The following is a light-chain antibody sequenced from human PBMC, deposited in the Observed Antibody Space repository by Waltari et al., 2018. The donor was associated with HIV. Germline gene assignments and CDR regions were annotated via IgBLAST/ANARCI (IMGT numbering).Light chain of an antibody. CDR1: SSDVGSFNL. Sequence: QSALTQPASVSGSPGQSITISCTGGSSDVGSFNLVSWYQQHPGKAPKLVISEVTKRPSGVSNRFSGSKSGNTASLTISGLLAEDEADYYCFSYADRSTHVVFGGGTKLTVL. V-gene: IGLV2-23*02. J-gene: IGLJ2*01. CDR3: FSYADRSTHVV. CDR2: EVT.